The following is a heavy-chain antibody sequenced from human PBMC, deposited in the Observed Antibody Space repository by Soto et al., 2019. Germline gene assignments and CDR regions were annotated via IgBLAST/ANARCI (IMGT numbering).Heavy chain of an antibody. CDR3: AKDHSWDGSGSPDFDY. V-gene: IGHV3-30*18. J-gene: IGHJ4*02. D-gene: IGHD3-10*01. Sequence: QVQLVESGGDVVQPGRSLRLSCAASGFTFSSYGMHWVRQAPGKGLEWVAVISYDGSNKYYADSVKGRFTISRDNSKNTLYLQMNSLRAEDTAVYYCAKDHSWDGSGSPDFDYWGQGTLVTVSS. CDR1: GFTFSSYG. CDR2: ISYDGSNK.